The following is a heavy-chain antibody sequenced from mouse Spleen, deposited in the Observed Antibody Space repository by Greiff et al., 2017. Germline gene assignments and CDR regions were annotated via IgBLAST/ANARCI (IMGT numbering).Heavy chain of an antibody. D-gene: IGHD1-1*01. CDR1: GYTFTSYW. Sequence: QVQLKQSGAELVKPGASVKLSCKASGYTFTSYWMQWVKQRPGQGLEWIGEIDPSDSYTNYNQKFKGKATLTVDTSSSTAYMQLSSLTSEDSAVYYCARGTTVVATDWYFDVWGTGTTVTVSS. CDR3: ARGTTVVATDWYFDV. J-gene: IGHJ1*03. V-gene: IGHV1-50*01. CDR2: IDPSDSYT.